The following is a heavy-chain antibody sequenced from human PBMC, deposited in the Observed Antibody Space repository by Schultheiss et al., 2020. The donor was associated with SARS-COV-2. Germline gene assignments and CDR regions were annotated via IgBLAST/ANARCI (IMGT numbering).Heavy chain of an antibody. CDR2: IWYDGSNK. D-gene: IGHD4/OR15-4a*01. CDR1: GFTVSSNY. Sequence: GGSLRLSCAASGFTVSSNYMSWVRQAPGKGLEWVAVIWYDGSNKYYADSVKGRFTISRDNSKNTLYLQMNSLRAEDTAVYYCAKGLNMAFDYWGQGTLVTVSS. V-gene: IGHV3-30*02. CDR3: AKGLNMAFDY. J-gene: IGHJ4*02.